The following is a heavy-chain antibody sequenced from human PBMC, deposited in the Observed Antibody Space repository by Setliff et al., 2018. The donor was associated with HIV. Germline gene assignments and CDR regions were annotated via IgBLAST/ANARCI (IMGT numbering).Heavy chain of an antibody. CDR2: IAGNGVNT. CDR3: ARSSQWLVGGYFHH. D-gene: IGHD6-19*01. J-gene: IGHJ1*01. V-gene: IGHV3-23*01. CDR1: GFSFSDYA. Sequence: PGGSLRLSCAASGFSFSDYAMSWVRQAPGKGLEWVSTIAGNGVNTYYADSVRGRFTISRDNSKNTLYLQMDTLRTEDTAIFSCARSSQWLVGGYFHHWGQGTLVTVSS.